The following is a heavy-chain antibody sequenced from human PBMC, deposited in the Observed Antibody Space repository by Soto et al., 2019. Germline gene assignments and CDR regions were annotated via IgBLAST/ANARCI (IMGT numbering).Heavy chain of an antibody. CDR2: ISAHNGNT. Sequence: QVHLVQSGAEVKKPGASVKVSCKGSGYTFTSYGITWVRQAPGQGLEWMGWISAHNGNTNYAQKXXXXXXXXXXXXXXXXXXXXXXXXXXXXXXXXCARGRYGDYWGQGALVTVSS. CDR3: ARGRYGDY. J-gene: IGHJ4*02. V-gene: IGHV1-18*01. CDR1: GYTFTSYG. D-gene: IGHD1-26*01.